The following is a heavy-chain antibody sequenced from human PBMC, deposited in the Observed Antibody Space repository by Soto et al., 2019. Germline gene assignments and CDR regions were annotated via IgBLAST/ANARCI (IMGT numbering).Heavy chain of an antibody. D-gene: IGHD2-2*01. CDR1: GGSVRSGSYY. CDR3: ASGQGYCISTSCYNNWFDP. CDR2: IYYSGST. V-gene: IGHV4-61*01. J-gene: IGHJ5*02. Sequence: PSETLCLTCTVAGGSVRSGSYYWSWIRQPPGKGLEWIGYIYYSGSTNYNPSLKSRVTISVDTSKNQFSLKLSSVTAADTAVYYCASGQGYCISTSCYNNWFDPWGQGTLVTVSS.